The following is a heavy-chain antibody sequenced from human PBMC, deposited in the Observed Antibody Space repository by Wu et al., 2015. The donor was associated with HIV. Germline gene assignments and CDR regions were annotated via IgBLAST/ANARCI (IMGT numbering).Heavy chain of an antibody. V-gene: IGHV1-18*01. Sequence: QLVQSVGEVKKPGASVKVSCKAFDYTFTSYDLSWVRQAPGQGLEWMGWIRTYNGDTNYAQTLQGRVTMTSDISTGTVYMELRSLTFDDTAVYYCARGLGGRFYGSDGSFQGSFDLWAKGQRSPSLQ. CDR3: ARGLGGRFYGSDGSFQGSFDL. J-gene: IGHJ3*01. D-gene: IGHD2-15*01. CDR2: IRTYNGDT. CDR1: DYTFTSYD.